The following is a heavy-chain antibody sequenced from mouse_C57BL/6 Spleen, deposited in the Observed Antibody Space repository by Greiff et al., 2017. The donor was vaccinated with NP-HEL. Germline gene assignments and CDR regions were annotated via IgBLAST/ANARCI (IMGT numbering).Heavy chain of an antibody. V-gene: IGHV5-17*01. J-gene: IGHJ4*01. CDR2: ISSGSSTI. CDR3: ARPYDYYAMDY. CDR1: GFTFSDYG. Sequence: DVTLVESGGGLVKPGGSLKLSCAASGFTFSDYGMHWVRQAPEKGLEWVAYISSGSSTIYYADTVKGRFTIPRDNAKNTLFLQMTSLRSEDTAMYYCARPYDYYAMDYWGQGTSVTVSS.